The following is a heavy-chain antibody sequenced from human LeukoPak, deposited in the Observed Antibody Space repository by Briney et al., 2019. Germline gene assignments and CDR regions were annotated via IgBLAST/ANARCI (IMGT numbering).Heavy chain of an antibody. CDR1: GFTFSTSG. V-gene: IGHV3-33*01. Sequence: PGGSLRLSCAASGFTFSTSGMHWVRQAPGKGLEWVAVIWFDGSNKHYADSVKGRFTISRDNSENTLYLQMNSLRAEDTAVYYCARDPSYCSSTSCYVGSHLYYYYPMDVWGQGTTVTVSS. CDR3: ARDPSYCSSTSCYVGSHLYYYYPMDV. D-gene: IGHD2-2*01. CDR2: IWFDGSNK. J-gene: IGHJ6*02.